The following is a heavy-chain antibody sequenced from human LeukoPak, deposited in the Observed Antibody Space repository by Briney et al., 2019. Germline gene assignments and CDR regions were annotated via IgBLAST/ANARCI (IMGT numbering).Heavy chain of an antibody. V-gene: IGHV1-2*02. J-gene: IGHJ3*02. CDR3: ARGAYSSGWYGVDI. CDR1: GYTFTGYY. Sequence: ASVKVSCKASGYTFTGYYMHWVRQAPGQGLEWMGWINPNSGGTNYAQKFQGRVTMTRDTSISTAYMELSRLRCDDTAVYYCARGAYSSGWYGVDIWGQGTMVTVSS. CDR2: INPNSGGT. D-gene: IGHD6-19*01.